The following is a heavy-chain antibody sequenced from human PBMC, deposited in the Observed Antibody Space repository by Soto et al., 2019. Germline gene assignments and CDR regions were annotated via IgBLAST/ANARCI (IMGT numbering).Heavy chain of an antibody. V-gene: IGHV2-5*02. Sequence: QITLKESGPALVTPTQTLTLTCTFSGFSLSTSGVGVGWIRQPPGKALEWLAVIYWDDDKRYSPSLRSRLTITKDTSRNQVVLTMTNMDPVDTGTYYCAHRHPLYCDWGGGYFDYWGQGALVTVSS. D-gene: IGHD4-17*01. CDR3: AHRHPLYCDWGGGYFDY. CDR2: IYWDDDK. J-gene: IGHJ4*02. CDR1: GFSLSTSGVG.